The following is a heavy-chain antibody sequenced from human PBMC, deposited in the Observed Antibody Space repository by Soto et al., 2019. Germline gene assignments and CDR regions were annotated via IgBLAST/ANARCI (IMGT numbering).Heavy chain of an antibody. Sequence: PGGSLRLSCVASGLTVSTYAMNWVRQPPGKGLVWVSRINSGGSSTSYADSVKGRFTISRDNAKNTLYLQMNSLRAEDTAVYYCARTSKEHWAIHRDCCYCLDVWGQGTTVTVSS. D-gene: IGHD2-21*01. CDR1: GLTVSTYA. J-gene: IGHJ6*02. V-gene: IGHV3-74*01. CDR3: ARTSKEHWAIHRDCCYCLDV. CDR2: INSGGSST.